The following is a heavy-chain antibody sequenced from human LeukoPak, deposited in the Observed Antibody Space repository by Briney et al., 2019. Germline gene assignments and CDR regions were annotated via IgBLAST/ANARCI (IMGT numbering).Heavy chain of an antibody. D-gene: IGHD1-1*01. V-gene: IGHV3-21*01. CDR3: ARSLTTLTYEGY. CDR2: INSGSTYT. Sequence: PGGSLRLSCTASGFTFSSYMMNWVRQAPGKGLEWVSSINSGSTYTYYTESVKGRFTVSRVNAKNSLFLQMNSLRAEDTAIYYCARSLTTLTYEGYWGQGTLVTVSS. CDR1: GFTFSSYM. J-gene: IGHJ4*02.